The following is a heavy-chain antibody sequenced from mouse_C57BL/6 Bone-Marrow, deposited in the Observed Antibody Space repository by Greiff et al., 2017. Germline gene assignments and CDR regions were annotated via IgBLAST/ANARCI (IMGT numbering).Heavy chain of an antibody. D-gene: IGHD1-1*01. CDR1: GFTFSSYG. J-gene: IGHJ3*01. Sequence: EVHLVESGGDLVKPGGSLKLSCAASGFTFSSYGMSWVRQTPDKRLEWVATISSGGSYTYYPDSVKGRFPISRDNAKNTLYLQMSSLKSEDTAMYYCARPPYGSSPFAYWGQGTLVTVSA. CDR2: ISSGGSYT. CDR3: ARPPYGSSPFAY. V-gene: IGHV5-6*01.